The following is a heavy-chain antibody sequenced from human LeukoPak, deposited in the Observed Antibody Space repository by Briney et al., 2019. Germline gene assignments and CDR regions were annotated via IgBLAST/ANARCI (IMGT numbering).Heavy chain of an antibody. CDR2: ISSSSSYI. CDR3: ARDQMVRGEGYYYYMDV. J-gene: IGHJ6*03. D-gene: IGHD3-10*01. CDR1: GFTFSTYD. Sequence: GGSLRLSCAASGFTFSTYDMNWVRQAPGKGLEWVSSISSSSSYIYYADSVKGRFTISRDNAKNSLYLQMNSLRAEDTAVYYCARDQMVRGEGYYYYMDVWGKGTTVTVSS. V-gene: IGHV3-21*01.